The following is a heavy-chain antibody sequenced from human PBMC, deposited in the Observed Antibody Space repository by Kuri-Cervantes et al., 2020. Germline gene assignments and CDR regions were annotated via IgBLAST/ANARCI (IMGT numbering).Heavy chain of an antibody. CDR3: ARGDCSGGSCYSYYYYGMDV. J-gene: IGHJ6*02. CDR2: IIPIFGTA. D-gene: IGHD2-15*01. CDR1: VGTFSSYA. Sequence: SVKVSCKASVGTFSSYAISWVRQAPGQGLEWMGGIIPIFGTANYAQKFQGRVTITADKSTSTAYMELSSLRSEDTAVYYCARGDCSGGSCYSYYYYGMDVWGQGTTVTVSS. V-gene: IGHV1-69*06.